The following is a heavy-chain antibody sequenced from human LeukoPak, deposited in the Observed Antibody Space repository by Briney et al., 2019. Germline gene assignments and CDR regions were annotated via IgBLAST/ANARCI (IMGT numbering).Heavy chain of an antibody. CDR1: GGSISSSSYY. J-gene: IGHJ5*02. CDR3: ARQPSNWDHAYNWFDP. Sequence: SETLSLTCTVSGGSISSSSYYWGWIRQPPGKGLEWIGSIYYSGSTYYNPSLKSRVTISVDTSKNQFSLKLSSVTAADTAAYYCARQPSNWDHAYNWFDPWGQGTLATVSS. CDR2: IYYSGST. D-gene: IGHD7-27*01. V-gene: IGHV4-39*01.